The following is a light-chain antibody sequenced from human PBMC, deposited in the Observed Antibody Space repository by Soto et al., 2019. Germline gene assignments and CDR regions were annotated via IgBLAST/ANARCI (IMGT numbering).Light chain of an antibody. CDR1: SSDVGSYDY. J-gene: IGLJ3*02. CDR3: CSYAGSRV. CDR2: NVN. Sequence: QSVLIQPPSVSGSPGQSVTISCTGTSSDVGSYDYVSWYQQHPGTVPKPMIYNVNTQPSGVPDRFSGSKSGNTASMTISGLQAEDEADYYCCSYAGSRVFGGGTKLTVL. V-gene: IGLV2-11*01.